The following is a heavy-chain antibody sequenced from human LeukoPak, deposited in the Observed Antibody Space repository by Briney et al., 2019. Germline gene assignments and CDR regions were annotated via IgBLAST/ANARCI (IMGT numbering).Heavy chain of an antibody. CDR1: GGSISGYY. CDR2: IYYSGST. J-gene: IGHJ4*02. D-gene: IGHD3-22*01. Sequence: SETLSLTCTVSGGSISGYYWSWIRQPPGKGLEWIGYIYYSGSTNYNPSLKSRVTISVDTSKNQFSLKLSSVTAADTAVYYCARSYYYDSSGPLDYWGQGTLVTVSS. CDR3: ARSYYYDSSGPLDY. V-gene: IGHV4-59*01.